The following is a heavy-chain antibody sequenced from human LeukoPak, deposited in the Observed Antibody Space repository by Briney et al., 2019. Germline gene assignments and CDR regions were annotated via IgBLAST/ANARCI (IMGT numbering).Heavy chain of an antibody. D-gene: IGHD3-10*01. Sequence: SETLSLTCTVSGYSISSGYYWGWIRQPPGKGLEWIGSIYHSGSTYYNPSLKSRVTISVDTSKNQFSLKLSSVTAADTAVYYCARRMSYRGQFGRKNWFDPWGQGTLVTVSS. CDR2: IYHSGST. CDR3: ARRMSYRGQFGRKNWFDP. V-gene: IGHV4-38-2*02. J-gene: IGHJ5*02. CDR1: GYSISSGYY.